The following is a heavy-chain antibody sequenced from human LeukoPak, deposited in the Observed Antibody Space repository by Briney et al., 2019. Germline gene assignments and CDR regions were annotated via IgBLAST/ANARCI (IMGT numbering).Heavy chain of an antibody. Sequence: GRSLRLSCAASGFTFSSYAMHWVRQAPGKGLEWEAVISYDGSNKYYADSVKGRFTISRDNSKNALYLQMNSLRAEDTAVYYSARLRFDSYYFDYWGQGTLVTVSS. D-gene: IGHD3-3*01. CDR3: ARLRFDSYYFDY. CDR1: GFTFSSYA. J-gene: IGHJ4*02. V-gene: IGHV3-30-3*01. CDR2: ISYDGSNK.